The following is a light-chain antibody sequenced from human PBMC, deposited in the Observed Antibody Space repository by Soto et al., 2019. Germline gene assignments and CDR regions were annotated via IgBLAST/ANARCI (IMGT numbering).Light chain of an antibody. Sequence: EVLVTQSPATLSVSPGEGVTLSCRASQSVSTDLAWYQQKPGQAPRLLIYGASIRAIGVPDRFSGSGSGTDFTFTISSLQSEDSAIYYCQQYFRWPSWTFGQGTKVEV. J-gene: IGKJ1*01. CDR1: QSVSTD. CDR3: QQYFRWPSWT. CDR2: GAS. V-gene: IGKV3-15*01.